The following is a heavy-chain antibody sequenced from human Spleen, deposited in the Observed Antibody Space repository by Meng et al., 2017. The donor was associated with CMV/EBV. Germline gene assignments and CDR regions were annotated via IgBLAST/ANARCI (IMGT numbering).Heavy chain of an antibody. D-gene: IGHD3-10*01. Sequence: ASVKVSCKASGYTFTSYGISWVRQAPGQGLEWMGWISAYTGNTNYAQKLQGRVTMTTDTSTSTAYMELRSLRSDDTAVYYFARGGGYGSGSYYNVRYYYYYGMDVWGQGTTVTVSS. CDR2: ISAYTGNT. CDR1: GYTFTSYG. CDR3: ARGGGYGSGSYYNVRYYYYYGMDV. J-gene: IGHJ6*02. V-gene: IGHV1-18*01.